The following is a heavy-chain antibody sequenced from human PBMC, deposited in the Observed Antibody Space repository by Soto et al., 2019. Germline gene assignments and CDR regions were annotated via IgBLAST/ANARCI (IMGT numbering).Heavy chain of an antibody. CDR2: IYYSGST. V-gene: IGHV4-31*03. CDR3: ARADPLWFGELFAY. CDR1: GCSISSGGYY. Sequence: PSETLSLTCTVSGCSISSGGYYWSWIRQHPGKGLEWIGYIYYSGSTYYNPSLKSRVTISVDTSKNQFSLKLSSVTAADTAVYYCARADPLWFGELFAYWGQGTLVTVSS. J-gene: IGHJ4*02. D-gene: IGHD3-10*01.